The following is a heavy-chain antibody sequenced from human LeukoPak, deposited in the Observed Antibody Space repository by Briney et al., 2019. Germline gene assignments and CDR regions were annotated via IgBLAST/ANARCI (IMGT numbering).Heavy chain of an antibody. Sequence: SETLSLTCTVSGGSISSYYWSWIRQPPGKGLEWIGYIYYSGSTNYNPSLKSRVTISVDTSKNQFSLKLSSVTAADTAVYYCARVEGYYDFWSGYYTSGWFDPWGQGTLVTVSS. V-gene: IGHV4-59*08. D-gene: IGHD3-3*01. CDR1: GGSISSYY. CDR3: ARVEGYYDFWSGYYTSGWFDP. J-gene: IGHJ5*02. CDR2: IYYSGST.